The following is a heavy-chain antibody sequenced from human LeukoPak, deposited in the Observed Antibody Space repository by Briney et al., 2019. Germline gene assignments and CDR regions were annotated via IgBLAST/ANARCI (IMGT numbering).Heavy chain of an antibody. V-gene: IGHV3-49*03. CDR1: GFTFSDYA. D-gene: IGHD1-1*01. J-gene: IGHJ4*02. Sequence: GGSLRLSCTASGFTFSDYAMSWIRQAPGKGLEWVGFIRSKAYGETADYAASVKGRFTISRDDSKAIAYLQMNSLKTEDTAVYHCTRDRGAYNLYDYWGQGTLVTVSS. CDR3: TRDRGAYNLYDY. CDR2: IRSKAYGETA.